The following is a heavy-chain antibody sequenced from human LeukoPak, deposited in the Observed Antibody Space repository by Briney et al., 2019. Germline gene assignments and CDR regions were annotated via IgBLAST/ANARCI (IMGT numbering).Heavy chain of an antibody. CDR3: AKDCYGTGCYYP. CDR2: MRFDGSNI. V-gene: IGHV3-30*02. Sequence: GGSLRLSCAASEFTFNNYDMHWVRQAPGKGLEWVAFMRFDGSNIYYGDSVKGRFTISRDNSKNTLYLQMNSLRPEDTAVYYCAKDCYGTGCYYPWGQGTLVTVSS. J-gene: IGHJ5*02. CDR1: EFTFNNYD. D-gene: IGHD2-2*01.